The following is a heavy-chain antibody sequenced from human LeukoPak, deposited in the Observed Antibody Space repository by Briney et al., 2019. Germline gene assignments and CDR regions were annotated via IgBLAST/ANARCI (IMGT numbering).Heavy chain of an antibody. CDR1: GGTFSSYA. Sequence: GASVKVSCKASGGTFSSYAISWVRQAPGQGLEWMGGIIPIFGTANYAQKFQGRVTITADESTSTAHMELSSLRSEDTAVYYCARSKYGDYVDYWGQGTLVTVSS. D-gene: IGHD4-17*01. CDR3: ARSKYGDYVDY. CDR2: IIPIFGTA. V-gene: IGHV1-69*13. J-gene: IGHJ4*02.